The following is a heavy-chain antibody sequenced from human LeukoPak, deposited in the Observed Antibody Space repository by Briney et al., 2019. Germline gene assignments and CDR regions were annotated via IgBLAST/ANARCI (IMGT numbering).Heavy chain of an antibody. D-gene: IGHD6-13*01. J-gene: IGHJ6*03. Sequence: GASVKVSCKASGYTFTSYAMNWVRQAPGQGLEWMGWTNTSTGNPTYAQGFTGRFVFSLDTSVSTAYLQISSLKAEDTAVYYCARGRIAAAGTFHSDPYYYYMDVWGKGTTVTVSS. CDR1: GYTFTSYA. CDR2: TNTSTGNP. CDR3: ARGRIAAAGTFHSDPYYYYMDV. V-gene: IGHV7-4-1*02.